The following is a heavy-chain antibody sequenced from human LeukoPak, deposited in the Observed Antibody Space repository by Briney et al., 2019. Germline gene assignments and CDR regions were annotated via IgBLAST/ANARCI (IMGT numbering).Heavy chain of an antibody. J-gene: IGHJ6*03. V-gene: IGHV3-30*03. CDR3: ARQWSGLVYYMDV. Sequence: GGSLRLSCAASGFTFRSYDTHWVRQAPGKGLEWVAVISYDGSNKYYADFVKGRFTISRDNSKNTLYLHMNSLRAEDTAVYYCARQWSGLVYYMDVRGKGTTVTVSS. CDR1: GFTFRSYD. D-gene: IGHD3-10*01. CDR2: ISYDGSNK.